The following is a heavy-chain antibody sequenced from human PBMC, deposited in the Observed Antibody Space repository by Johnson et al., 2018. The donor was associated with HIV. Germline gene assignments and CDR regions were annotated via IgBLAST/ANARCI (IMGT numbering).Heavy chain of an antibody. CDR2: IYSGGST. CDR3: AREGYSYGYDAFDI. V-gene: IGHV3-53*01. Sequence: VRLVESGGGLIQPGGSLRLSCAASGFTVSSNYMSWVRQAPGKGLEWVSVIYSGGSTYYADSVKGRFTISRDNSKNTLYLQMNSLRAEDTAVYYCAREGYSYGYDAFDIWGQGTMVTVSS. CDR1: GFTVSSNY. J-gene: IGHJ3*02. D-gene: IGHD5-18*01.